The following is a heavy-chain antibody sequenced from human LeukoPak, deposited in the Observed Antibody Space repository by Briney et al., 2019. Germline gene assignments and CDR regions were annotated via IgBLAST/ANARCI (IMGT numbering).Heavy chain of an antibody. D-gene: IGHD3-22*01. Sequence: ASVKVSCKASGYIFSTYGISWVRQAPGQGLEWMGCISGYNGNTNYAQKLQGRVTMTTDTSTSTAYMELSSLRSEDTAVYYCARSCEYDSSGGDWFDPWGQGTLVTVSS. J-gene: IGHJ5*02. CDR3: ARSCEYDSSGGDWFDP. CDR1: GYIFSTYG. CDR2: ISGYNGNT. V-gene: IGHV1-18*01.